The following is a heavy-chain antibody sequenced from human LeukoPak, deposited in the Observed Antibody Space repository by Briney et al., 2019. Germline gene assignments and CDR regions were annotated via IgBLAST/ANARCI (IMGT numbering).Heavy chain of an antibody. V-gene: IGHV1-18*01. J-gene: IGHJ4*02. CDR2: ISGYNGDT. CDR3: ARDPTNTSGRYAYFDY. D-gene: IGHD6-19*01. CDR1: GFPFTHHG. Sequence: ASVKVSCKASGFPFTHHGITWVRQAPGQRLEWMRWISGYNGDTTYAQNFQGRVTLTTDTSTSTAYMALRSLRSDDTAVYYCARDPTNTSGRYAYFDYWGQGTLVTVSS.